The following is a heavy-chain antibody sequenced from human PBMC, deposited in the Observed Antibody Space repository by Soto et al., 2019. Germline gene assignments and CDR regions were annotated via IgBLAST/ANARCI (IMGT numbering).Heavy chain of an antibody. CDR2: ISGQNDKT. V-gene: IGHV1-18*01. J-gene: IGHJ4*02. D-gene: IGHD1-7*01. Sequence: ASVKVSCKASGYTFTTHGTTWVRQAPGQGLEWMGWISGQNDKTKTTQKVQDKITLTTDTSTSTAYMELRSLTSDDTAVYFCLSNGTWGQGTPVTVSS. CDR1: GYTFTTHG. CDR3: LSNGT.